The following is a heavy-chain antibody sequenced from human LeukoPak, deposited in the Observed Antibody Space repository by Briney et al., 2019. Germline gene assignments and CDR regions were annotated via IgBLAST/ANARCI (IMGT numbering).Heavy chain of an antibody. CDR2: INPDSGDT. D-gene: IGHD2-2*01. CDR1: GYTFSGYY. CDR3: ARGLADHYCSSTSCHGAFDH. V-gene: IGHV1-2*06. Sequence: ASVKVSCKASGYTFSGYYIHWVRQAPGQGLEWMGRINPDSGDTNYVRKFLGRVTMTRDTSISTAYLEVSSLRPDDTAMYYCARGLADHYCSSTSCHGAFDHWGQGTLVTVSS. J-gene: IGHJ4*02.